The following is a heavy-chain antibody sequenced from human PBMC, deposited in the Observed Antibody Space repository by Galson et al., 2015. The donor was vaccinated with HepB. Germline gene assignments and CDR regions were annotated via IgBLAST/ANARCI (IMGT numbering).Heavy chain of an antibody. CDR2: IKSDGSGA. V-gene: IGHV3-74*01. CDR1: GFSFISYA. Sequence: SLRLSCAASGFSFISYAMHWVRQVPGKGLVWVSRIKSDGSGATYADSVKGRFIISRDNDKNTLHVQMNSLRAEDTAVYFCARGLVKYSGSYYRVFDYWGQGTLVTVSS. CDR3: ARGLVKYSGSYYRVFDY. D-gene: IGHD1-26*01. J-gene: IGHJ4*02.